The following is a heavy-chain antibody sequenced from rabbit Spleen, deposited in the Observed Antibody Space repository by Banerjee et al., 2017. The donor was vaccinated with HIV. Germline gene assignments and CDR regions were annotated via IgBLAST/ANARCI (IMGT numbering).Heavy chain of an antibody. CDR1: GIDFSSDA. D-gene: IGHD8-1*01. Sequence: QEQLVESGGGLVQPEGSLTLTCKASGIDFSSDAMCWVRQAPGKGPEWIACIYAGSSGNTYSATWAKGRFTISKTSSTTVTLQMTSLTAADTATYFCARDTGTSFSTYGMDLWGPGTLVTVS. CDR2: IYAGSSGNT. J-gene: IGHJ6*01. CDR3: ARDTGTSFSTYGMDL. V-gene: IGHV1S45*01.